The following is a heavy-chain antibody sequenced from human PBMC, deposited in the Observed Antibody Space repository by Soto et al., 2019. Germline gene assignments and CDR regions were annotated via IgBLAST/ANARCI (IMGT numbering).Heavy chain of an antibody. CDR1: GYTFTNYG. D-gene: IGHD3-10*01. V-gene: IGHV1-18*01. J-gene: IGHJ4*02. CDR3: ARDHYYDSVTYYKLDY. CDR2: ISGYNGNT. Sequence: QVQLVQSGAEVRKPGASVKVSCKASGYTFTNYGISWVRQAPGQGLEWMGWISGYNGNTEYAQKLQGRVILTTDTSARITYMQLRSLRSDDTAVYYCARDHYYDSVTYYKLDYWGQGTLVTVSS.